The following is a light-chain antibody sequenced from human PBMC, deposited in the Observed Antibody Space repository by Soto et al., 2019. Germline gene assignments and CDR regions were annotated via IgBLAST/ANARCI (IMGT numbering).Light chain of an antibody. CDR2: SND. J-gene: IGLJ3*02. CDR1: DSNIGSNS. Sequence: QAVVTQPPSASGTPGQRVTISCSGSDSNIGSNSVNWYQHLPGMAPKLLTHSNDHRPSGVADRFSGSKSGTSASLAISGLQSEDGGDYYCAAWDESLNGVVFGGGTKVTVL. CDR3: AAWDESLNGVV. V-gene: IGLV1-44*01.